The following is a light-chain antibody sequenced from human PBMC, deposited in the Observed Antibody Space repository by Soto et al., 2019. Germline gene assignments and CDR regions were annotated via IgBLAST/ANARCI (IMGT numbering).Light chain of an antibody. V-gene: IGLV2-14*01. Sequence: QSALTQPASVSGSPGQSITISCTGTSSDVGGYNYVSWYQQHTGKAPKLMIYDVSNRPSGVSNRFSGSKSGNTASLTISGLQAEYEADYYCSSYTSSSAVVFGGGTQLTVL. J-gene: IGLJ2*01. CDR1: SSDVGGYNY. CDR2: DVS. CDR3: SSYTSSSAVV.